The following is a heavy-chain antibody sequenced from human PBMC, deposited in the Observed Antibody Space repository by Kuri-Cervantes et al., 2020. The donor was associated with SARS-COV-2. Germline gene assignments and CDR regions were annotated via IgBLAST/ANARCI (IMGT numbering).Heavy chain of an antibody. Sequence: SETLSLTCTVSGGSISSSRYYWGWIRQPPGKGLEWIVSIYYSGSTYYNPSLKSLVTISVDTSKNQFSLKLSSVTAADTAVYYCAGHEREGATSYSFDYWGQGTLVTVSS. J-gene: IGHJ4*02. CDR3: AGHEREGATSYSFDY. CDR1: GGSISSSRYY. V-gene: IGHV4-39*01. D-gene: IGHD1-26*01. CDR2: IYYSGST.